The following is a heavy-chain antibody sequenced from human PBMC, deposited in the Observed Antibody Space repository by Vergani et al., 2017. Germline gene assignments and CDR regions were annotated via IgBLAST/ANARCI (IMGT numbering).Heavy chain of an antibody. CDR2: IGLSGSDI. D-gene: IGHD1-26*01. V-gene: IGHV3-23*01. Sequence: EVQLLESGGGLVQPGGSLRLSCAASGFTFSNFAMRWVRQAPGKGLEWVASIGLSGSDIYYADAVKGRFTISRDNSKNTVSVQMNTLRAEDTAIYYCVKGFPLVDYLYHYMDVWGKGTTVTVSS. J-gene: IGHJ6*03. CDR1: GFTFSNFA. CDR3: VKGFPLVDYLYHYMDV.